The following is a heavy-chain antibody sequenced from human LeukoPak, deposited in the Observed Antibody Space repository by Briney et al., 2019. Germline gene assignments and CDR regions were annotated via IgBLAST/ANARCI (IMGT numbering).Heavy chain of an antibody. Sequence: ASVKVSCKASGGTFSSYAISWVRQAPGQGLVWMGRIIPILGIANYAQKFQGRVTITADKSTSTAYMELSSLRSEDTAVYYCARVSSGDTAMVTYYFDYWGQGTLVTVSS. CDR3: ARVSSGDTAMVTYYFDY. V-gene: IGHV1-69*04. D-gene: IGHD5-18*01. J-gene: IGHJ4*02. CDR1: GGTFSSYA. CDR2: IIPILGIA.